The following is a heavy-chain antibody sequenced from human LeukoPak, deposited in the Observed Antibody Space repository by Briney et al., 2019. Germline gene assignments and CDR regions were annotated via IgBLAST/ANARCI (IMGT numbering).Heavy chain of an antibody. Sequence: SETLSLTCAVYGGSFSGYYWSWIRQPPGKGLEWIGEINHSGSTNYNPSLKSRVTISVDTSKKQFSLKLSSVTAADKDVYSCARRLPLLSYSYYGMDVWGQGTTVTVSS. CDR3: ARRLPLLSYSYYGMDV. J-gene: IGHJ6*02. D-gene: IGHD2-21*01. CDR2: INHSGST. V-gene: IGHV4-34*01. CDR1: GGSFSGYY.